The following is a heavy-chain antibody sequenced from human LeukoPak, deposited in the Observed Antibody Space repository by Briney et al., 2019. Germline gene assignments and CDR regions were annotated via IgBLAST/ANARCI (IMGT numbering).Heavy chain of an antibody. V-gene: IGHV4-4*02. CDR3: ARCTRYYDILTGYSSRSFDY. Sequence: SETLSLTCTVSSGSMRSSNWWIWVRQPPGKGLEWIGEINHSGSTNYNPSLKSRVTISVDTSKNQFSLKLSSVTAADTAVYYCARCTRYYDILTGYSSRSFDYWGQGTLVTVSS. CDR2: INHSGST. D-gene: IGHD3-9*01. J-gene: IGHJ4*02. CDR1: SGSMRSSNW.